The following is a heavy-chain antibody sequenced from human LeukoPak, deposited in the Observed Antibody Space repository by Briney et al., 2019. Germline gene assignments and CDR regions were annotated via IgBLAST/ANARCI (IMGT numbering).Heavy chain of an antibody. V-gene: IGHV4-34*01. Sequence: SETLSLTCAVYGGSFSGYYWSWIRQPPGKGLEWIGEINHSGSTNYNPSLMSRVTISVDTSKNQFSLKLSSVTAADTAVYYCARRGLRGIAAAGTQKNWFDPWGQGTLVTVSS. CDR2: INHSGST. CDR3: ARRGLRGIAAAGTQKNWFDP. J-gene: IGHJ5*02. CDR1: GGSFSGYY. D-gene: IGHD6-13*01.